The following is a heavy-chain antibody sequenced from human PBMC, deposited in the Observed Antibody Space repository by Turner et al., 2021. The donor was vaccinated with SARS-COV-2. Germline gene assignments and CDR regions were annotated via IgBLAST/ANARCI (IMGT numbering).Heavy chain of an antibody. CDR2: IYYSGGT. CDR3: ARFPYYYDSSAYPAYGMDV. CDR1: GGSISSSSYY. J-gene: IGHJ6*02. V-gene: IGHV4-39*01. D-gene: IGHD3-22*01. Sequence: QLQLQESGPGLVKPSETLSLTCTVSGGSISSSSYYWGWIRQPPGKGLEWIGSIYYSGGTYYNPSLKSRVTISVDTSKNQFSLKLSSVTAADTAVYYCARFPYYYDSSAYPAYGMDVWGQGTTVTVSS.